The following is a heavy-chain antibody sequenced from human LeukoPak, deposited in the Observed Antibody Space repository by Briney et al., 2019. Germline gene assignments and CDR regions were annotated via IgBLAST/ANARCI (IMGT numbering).Heavy chain of an antibody. CDR1: GGSFSGYY. Sequence: SETLSLTCAVYGGSFSGYYWSWIRQPPGKGLEWIGEINHSGSTNYHPSLKSRVTISVDTSKNQFSLKLSSVTAADTAVYYCARRYCSSTSCYNFDYWGQGTLVTVSS. CDR2: INHSGST. J-gene: IGHJ4*02. V-gene: IGHV4-34*01. D-gene: IGHD2-2*01. CDR3: ARRYCSSTSCYNFDY.